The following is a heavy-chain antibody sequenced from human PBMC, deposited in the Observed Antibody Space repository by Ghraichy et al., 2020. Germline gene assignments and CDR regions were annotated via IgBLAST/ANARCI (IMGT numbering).Heavy chain of an antibody. J-gene: IGHJ5*02. D-gene: IGHD4-17*01. CDR1: GGSISSSSYY. CDR2: IYYSGST. CDR3: ATSPRGMTTSRWFDP. V-gene: IGHV4-39*01. Sequence: SETLSLTCTVSGGSISSSSYYWGWIRQPPGKGLEWIGSIYYSGSTYYNPSLKSRVTISVDTSKNQFSLKLSSVTAADTAVYYCATSPRGMTTSRWFDPWGQGTLVTVSS.